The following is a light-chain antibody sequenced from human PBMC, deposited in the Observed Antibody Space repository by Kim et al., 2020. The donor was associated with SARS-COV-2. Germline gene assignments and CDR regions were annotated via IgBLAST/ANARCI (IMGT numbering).Light chain of an antibody. CDR1: QSVSSY. J-gene: IGKJ4*01. Sequence: EIVLTQSPATLSLSPGERATLSCRASQSVSSYLAWYQQKPGQAPRLLIYDASNRATGIPARFSGSGSGTDFTLTISSLEPEDFAVYYCQKSSNSPLTFGGGTKVDIK. CDR2: DAS. CDR3: QKSSNSPLT. V-gene: IGKV3-11*01.